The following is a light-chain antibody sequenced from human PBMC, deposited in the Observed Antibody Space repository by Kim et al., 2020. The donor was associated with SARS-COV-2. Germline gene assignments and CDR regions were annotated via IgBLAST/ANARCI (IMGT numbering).Light chain of an antibody. V-gene: IGKV1-39*01. CDR1: QTISNY. Sequence: ASVGDRVSSTCRASQTISNYLNWYQQKPGKVPKLLIYSASTLQSGVPSTFSGSGSGTDFTLTISSLQPEDFATYICQQSYTTPWTFGQGTKVDIK. CDR3: QQSYTTPWT. CDR2: SAS. J-gene: IGKJ1*01.